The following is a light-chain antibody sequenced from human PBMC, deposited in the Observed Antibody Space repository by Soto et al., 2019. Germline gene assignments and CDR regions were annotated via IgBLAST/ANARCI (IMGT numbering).Light chain of an antibody. CDR3: QQYYSPLWT. CDR2: WAS. V-gene: IGKV4-1*01. Sequence: DIVMTQSPDSLAVSLGEMATVNCNSSQSLFDSSTNKNYLAWYQQKPGQPPKLLIYWASARESGVPDRFSGSGSGTHFTLTIIPLPGEDVAVYYCQQYYSPLWTFGQGSKVEVK. J-gene: IGKJ1*01. CDR1: QSLFDSSTNKNY.